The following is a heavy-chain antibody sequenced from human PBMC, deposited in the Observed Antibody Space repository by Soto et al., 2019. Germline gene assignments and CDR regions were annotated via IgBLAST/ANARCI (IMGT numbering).Heavy chain of an antibody. J-gene: IGHJ3*02. CDR3: AKTYYYFWSGYRAFDAFDI. V-gene: IGHV5-51*01. CDR2: IYPGDSDT. D-gene: IGHD3-3*01. Sequence: PGESLKISCKGSGYSFTSYWIGWVRQMPGKGLEWMGIIYPGDSDTRYSPSFQGQVTISADKSISTAYLQWSSLKASDTAMYYCAKTYYYFWSGYRAFDAFDIWGQGTMVTVSS. CDR1: GYSFTSYW.